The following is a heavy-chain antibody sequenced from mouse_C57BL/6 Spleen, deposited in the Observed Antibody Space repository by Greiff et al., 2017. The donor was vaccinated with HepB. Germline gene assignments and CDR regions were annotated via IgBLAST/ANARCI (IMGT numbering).Heavy chain of an antibody. D-gene: IGHD1-3*01. CDR3: AREVGGGYFDY. Sequence: VQLQQSGAELARPGASVKMSCKASGYTFTSYTMHWVKQRPGQGLEWIGYINPSSGYTKYNQKFKDKATLTADKSASTAYMQLSSLTAEDSAVYYGAREVGGGYFDYWGQGTTLTVSS. CDR2: INPSSGYT. J-gene: IGHJ2*01. CDR1: GYTFTSYT. V-gene: IGHV1-4*01.